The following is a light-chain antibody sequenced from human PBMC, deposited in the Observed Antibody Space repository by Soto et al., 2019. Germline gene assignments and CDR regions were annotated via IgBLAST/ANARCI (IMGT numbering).Light chain of an antibody. V-gene: IGLV2-14*01. J-gene: IGLJ1*01. CDR1: SSDVGGYNY. CDR2: DVS. CDR3: SSYTSSSTLNYV. Sequence: QSALTQPASVSGSPGQSITISCTGTSSDVGGYNYVSWYQQHPGKAPKLMIYDVSNRPSGVSNRFSGSKSGNTVSLTISGLQAEDEADYYCSSYTSSSTLNYVFGTGTKLTVL.